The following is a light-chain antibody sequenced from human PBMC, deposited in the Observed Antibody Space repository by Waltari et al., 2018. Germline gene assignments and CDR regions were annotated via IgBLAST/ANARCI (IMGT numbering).Light chain of an antibody. CDR2: EVS. J-gene: IGLJ2*01. CDR3: CSYAGSSTFV. CDR1: SSDVGSYNL. Sequence: QSALTQPASVSGSPGQSITISCTGTSSDVGSYNLVSWYQQHPGKAPKLMIYEVSKRPSGVSNLFSGSQSGNTASLTISGLQAEDEADYYCCSYAGSSTFVFGGGTKLTVL. V-gene: IGLV2-23*02.